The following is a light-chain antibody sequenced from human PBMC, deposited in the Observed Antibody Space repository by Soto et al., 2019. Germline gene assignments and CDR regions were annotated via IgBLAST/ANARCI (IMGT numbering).Light chain of an antibody. V-gene: IGKV3-20*01. CDR2: GAS. J-gene: IGKJ4*01. CDR3: QQYGSSPALT. Sequence: EIVMMPSPATLSVSPVERATLSCRASQSVSSNLAWYQQKPGQAPRLLIYGASSRATGIPDRFSGSGSGTDFTLTISRLEPEDFAVYYCQQYGSSPALTFGGGTKVDIK. CDR1: QSVSSN.